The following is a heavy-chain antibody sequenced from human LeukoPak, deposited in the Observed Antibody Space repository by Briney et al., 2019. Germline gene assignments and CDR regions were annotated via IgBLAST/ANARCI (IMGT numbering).Heavy chain of an antibody. CDR2: ISYDGSNK. V-gene: IGHV3-30*04. CDR1: GFTFSSYA. CDR3: ERTYYYDSTSLGIDAFDI. D-gene: IGHD3-22*01. Sequence: GRSLRLSCAASGFTFSSYAMHWVRQAPGKGLEWVAVISYDGSNKYYADSVKGRFTISRDNSKNTLYLQMNSLRAEDTAVYYCERTYYYDSTSLGIDAFDIWGQGTMVTVSS. J-gene: IGHJ3*02.